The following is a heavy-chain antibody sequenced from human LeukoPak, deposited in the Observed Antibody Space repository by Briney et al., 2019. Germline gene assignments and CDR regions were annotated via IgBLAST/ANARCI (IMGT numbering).Heavy chain of an antibody. CDR3: AKDLGGSSHYYYYGMDA. J-gene: IGHJ6*02. D-gene: IGHD2-15*01. Sequence: GGSLRLSCAASGFTFSSYAMSWVRQAPGKGLEWVSAISGSGGSTYYADSVKGRFTISRDNSKNTLYLQMNSLRAEDTAAYYCAKDLGGSSHYYYYGMDAWGQGTTVTVSS. CDR1: GFTFSSYA. CDR2: ISGSGGST. V-gene: IGHV3-23*01.